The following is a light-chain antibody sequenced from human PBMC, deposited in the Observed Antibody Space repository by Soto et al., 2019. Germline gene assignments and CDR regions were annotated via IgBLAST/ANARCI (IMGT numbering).Light chain of an antibody. CDR1: SSNIGAGYD. CDR2: GNN. CDR3: QSYDSSLISYV. V-gene: IGLV1-40*01. J-gene: IGLJ1*01. Sequence: QSVLTQPPSVSGAPGQSVTISCTGSSSNIGAGYDVHWYQQLPGTAPKLLIYGNNNRPSGVPDRFSGSKSGTSASLAITGLQAEDESDYYCQSYDSSLISYVFGTGTKLTVL.